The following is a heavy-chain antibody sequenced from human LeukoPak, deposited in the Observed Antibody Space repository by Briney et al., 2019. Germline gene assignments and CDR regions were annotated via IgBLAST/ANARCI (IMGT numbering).Heavy chain of an antibody. D-gene: IGHD2-2*01. CDR1: GYTFTSYG. J-gene: IGHJ4*02. CDR3: ARDLPLGYCSSTSCYHPLDY. V-gene: IGHV1-18*01. Sequence: ASVKVSCKASGYTFTSYGISWVRQAPGQGLEWMGWISAYNGNTNYAQKLQGRVTMTTDTSTSTAYMELRSLRSDDTAVYYCARDLPLGYCSSTSCYHPLDYRGQGTLVTVSS. CDR2: ISAYNGNT.